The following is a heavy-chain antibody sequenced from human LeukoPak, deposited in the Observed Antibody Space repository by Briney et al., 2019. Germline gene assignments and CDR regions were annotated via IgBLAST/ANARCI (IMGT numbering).Heavy chain of an antibody. CDR1: GYTFTSYG. J-gene: IGHJ4*02. CDR3: ARALRGYYYGSSGPGGYYFDY. V-gene: IGHV1-18*01. CDR2: ISAYNGNT. D-gene: IGHD3-22*01. Sequence: ASVKVSCKASGYTFTSYGISWVRQAPGQGLEWMGWISAYNGNTNYAQKLQGRVTMTTDTSTSTDYMELRSLRSDDTAVYYCARALRGYYYGSSGPGGYYFDYWGQGTLVTVSS.